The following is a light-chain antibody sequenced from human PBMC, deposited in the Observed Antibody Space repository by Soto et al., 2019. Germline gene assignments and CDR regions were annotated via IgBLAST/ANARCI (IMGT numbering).Light chain of an antibody. Sequence: QSVLTQPRSVSGSPGQSVTISCTGTSGDVGAYDRVSWYQQHPGKAPKLIIFEVSNRPSGVSNRFSGSKSGNTASLTISGLQAEDEADYYCTSYTSISTLHVVFGGGTKLTVL. CDR3: TSYTSISTLHVV. CDR2: EVS. J-gene: IGLJ2*01. V-gene: IGLV2-14*01. CDR1: SGDVGAYDR.